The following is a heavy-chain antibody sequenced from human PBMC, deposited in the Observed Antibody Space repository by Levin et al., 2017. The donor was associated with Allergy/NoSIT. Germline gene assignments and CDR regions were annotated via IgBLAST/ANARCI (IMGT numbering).Heavy chain of an antibody. D-gene: IGHD3-3*01. V-gene: IGHV1-2*02. J-gene: IGHJ6*02. CDR1: GYTFTGYY. Sequence: GESLKISCKASGYTFTGYYMHWVRQAPGQGLEWMGWINPNSGGTNYAQKFQGRVTMTRDTSISTAYMELSRLRSDDTAVYYCAREEIYDFWGAAPHYYYYGMDVWGQGTTVTVSS. CDR2: INPNSGGT. CDR3: AREEIYDFWGAAPHYYYYGMDV.